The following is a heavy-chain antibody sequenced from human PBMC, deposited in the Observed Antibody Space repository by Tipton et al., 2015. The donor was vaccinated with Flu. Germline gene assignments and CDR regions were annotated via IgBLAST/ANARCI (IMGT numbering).Heavy chain of an antibody. V-gene: IGHV4-38-2*01. CDR2: IYHSGST. CDR1: GYSISSGYY. Sequence: LRLSCAVSGYSISSGYYWGWIRQPPGKGLEWIGSIYHSGSTYYNPSLKSRVTISVDTSKNQFSLKLSSVTAADTAVYYCARPRGSYYYYMDVWGKGTTVTVSS. CDR3: ARPRGSYYYYMDV. J-gene: IGHJ6*03.